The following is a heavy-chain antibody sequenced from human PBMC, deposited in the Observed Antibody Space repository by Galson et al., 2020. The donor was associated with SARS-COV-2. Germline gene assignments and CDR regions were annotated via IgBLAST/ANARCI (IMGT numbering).Heavy chain of an antibody. D-gene: IGHD3-16*01. CDR3: ARDSYVYVWGSYSVQH. CDR2: ISYDGSNK. CDR1: GFTFSSYA. J-gene: IGHJ1*01. V-gene: IGHV3-30-3*01. Sequence: GESLKISCAASGFTFSSYAMHWVRQAPGKGLEWVAVISYDGSNKYYADSVKGRFTISRDNSKNTLYLQMNSLRAEDTAVYYCARDSYVYVWGSYSVQHWGQGTLVTVSS.